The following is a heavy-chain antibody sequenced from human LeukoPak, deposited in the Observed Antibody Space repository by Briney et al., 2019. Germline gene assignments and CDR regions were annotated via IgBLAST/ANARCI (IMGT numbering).Heavy chain of an antibody. CDR1: GFFFDDYG. Sequence: GGSLRLSCVASGFFFDDYGMHWVRQVPGKGLEWVSGISWQSRTRKYADSVRGRFTISRDNAKNSLYLQMNSLRDEDTAVYYCARVPFGMDVWGQGTTVTVSS. J-gene: IGHJ6*02. CDR3: ARVPFGMDV. CDR2: ISWQSRTR. V-gene: IGHV3-9*01.